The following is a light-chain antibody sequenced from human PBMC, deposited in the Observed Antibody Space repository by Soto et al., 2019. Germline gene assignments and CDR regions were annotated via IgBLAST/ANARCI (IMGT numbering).Light chain of an antibody. J-gene: IGKJ2*01. CDR3: QQYGSSQYT. V-gene: IGKV3-20*01. CDR2: GAS. CDR1: QSVSSSY. Sequence: EIVLTQSPGTLSLSPGERATLSCRASQSVSSSYLAWYQLKPGQAPRLLIYGASSRPTGIPDRFSGSGSGTDFTLTISRLEPEDFAVYYCQQYGSSQYTFGQGTKLEIK.